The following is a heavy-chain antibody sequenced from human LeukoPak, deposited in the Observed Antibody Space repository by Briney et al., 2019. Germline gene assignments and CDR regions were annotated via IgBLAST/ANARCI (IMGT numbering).Heavy chain of an antibody. CDR1: GFTFNSYS. V-gene: IGHV3-21*01. CDR3: ARGRPGYCTNGVCPGDY. Sequence: GGSLRLSCAASGFTFNSYSMNWVRQAPGKGLEWVSSISSSSSYIYYADSVKGRFTISRDNAKNSLYLQMNSLRAEDTAVYYCARGRPGYCTNGVCPGDYWGQGTLVTVSS. J-gene: IGHJ4*02. D-gene: IGHD2-8*01. CDR2: ISSSSSYI.